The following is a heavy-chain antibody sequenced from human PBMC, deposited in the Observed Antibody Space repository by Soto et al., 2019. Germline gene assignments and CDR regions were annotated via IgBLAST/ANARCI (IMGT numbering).Heavy chain of an antibody. V-gene: IGHV4-59*01. J-gene: IGHJ4*02. CDR1: DGSITNFY. CDR2: ISSSGNT. Sequence: SETLSLTCTVSDGSITNFYWSWIRQPPGKGLEWIGYISSSGNTNYNPSLKSRVSISVDTSKNQFSLNLTSVTAADTAVYYCARAPMVLTRSYFDSWGQGTPVTVSS. D-gene: IGHD3-22*01. CDR3: ARAPMVLTRSYFDS.